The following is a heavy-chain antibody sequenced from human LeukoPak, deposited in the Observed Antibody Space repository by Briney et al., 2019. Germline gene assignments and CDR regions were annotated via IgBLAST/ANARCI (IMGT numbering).Heavy chain of an antibody. CDR2: ISWNSGSI. J-gene: IGHJ2*01. D-gene: IGHD3-22*01. CDR3: AKDKDSSGLHWYFGL. Sequence: GRSLRLSCAASGFTFDDYAMHWVRQAPGKGLEWVSGISWNSGSIGYADSVKGRFTISRDNAKNSLYLQMNSLRAEDMALYYCAKDKDSSGLHWYFGLWGRGTLVTVSS. V-gene: IGHV3-9*03. CDR1: GFTFDDYA.